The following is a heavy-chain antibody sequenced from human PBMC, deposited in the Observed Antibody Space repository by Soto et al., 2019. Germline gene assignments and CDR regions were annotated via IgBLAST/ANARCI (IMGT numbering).Heavy chain of an antibody. D-gene: IGHD6-13*01. V-gene: IGHV6-1*01. J-gene: IGHJ6*02. CDR2: TYYRSKWYN. CDR3: ARGLGYSSSWYRYYYYGMDV. Sequence: SQTLSLTCAISGDSVSSNSAAWNWIRQSPSRGLEWLGRTYYRSKWYNDYAVSVKSRITINPDTSKNQFSLQLNSVTPEDTAVYYCARGLGYSSSWYRYYYYGMDVWGQGTTVTVSS. CDR1: GDSVSSNSAA.